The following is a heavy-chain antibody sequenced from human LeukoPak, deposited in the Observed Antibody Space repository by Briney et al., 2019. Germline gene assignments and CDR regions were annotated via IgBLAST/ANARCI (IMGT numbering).Heavy chain of an antibody. J-gene: IGHJ3*02. V-gene: IGHV1-2*02. CDR1: GYTFTGYY. CDR3: ARTYYDFWSGYGAFDI. Sequence: GASVKVSCKASGYTFTGYYMHWVRQAPGQGLEWMGWINPNSGGTNYAQKFQGRVTMTRDTSISTAYMELSRLKSDDTAVYYCARTYYDFWSGYGAFDIWGQGTMVTVSS. D-gene: IGHD3-3*01. CDR2: INPNSGGT.